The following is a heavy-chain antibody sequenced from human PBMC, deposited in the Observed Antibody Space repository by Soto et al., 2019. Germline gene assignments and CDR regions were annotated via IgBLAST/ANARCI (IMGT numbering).Heavy chain of an antibody. CDR2: IKKDGSEK. CDR1: GXSLGRYW. Sequence: GSLRLSCVASGXSLGRYWMSWVRQAPGKGLEWVANIKKDGSEKNYVDSMKGLLTIYRYNAKNSVYLPMNTLRAEDTAVYYCARRPYSGAGDCWGQGTLVTVSS. CDR3: ARRPYSGAGDC. D-gene: IGHD2-15*01. V-gene: IGHV3-7*01. J-gene: IGHJ4*02.